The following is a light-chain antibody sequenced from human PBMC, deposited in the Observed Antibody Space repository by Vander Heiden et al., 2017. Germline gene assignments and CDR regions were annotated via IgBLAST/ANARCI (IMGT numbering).Light chain of an antibody. CDR3: QQSDSTLLT. CDR1: QSISSY. V-gene: IGKV1-39*01. CDR2: AAS. Sequence: DIQMTQSPSSLSASVGDRVTITCRASQSISSYLNWYQQKPGKAPKLLIYAASSLQSGVPSTLSGSGSGTDFTLTISRLQPEDFATSYSQQSDSTLLTFGGGTKVEIK. J-gene: IGKJ4*01.